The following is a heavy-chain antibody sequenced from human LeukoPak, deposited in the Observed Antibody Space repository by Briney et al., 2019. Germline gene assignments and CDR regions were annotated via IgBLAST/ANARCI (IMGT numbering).Heavy chain of an antibody. V-gene: IGHV3-23*01. CDR2: IGGTGSDT. CDR3: ARDYGTHGEYFDY. D-gene: IGHD3-10*01. J-gene: IGHJ4*02. CDR1: GFTFSDFA. Sequence: TGGSLRLSCTASGFTFSDFAMSWVRQAPGKGLEWVSTIGGTGSDTYYADSVKGRFTISRDNAKNSLYLQMNSLRDEDTAVYYCARDYGTHGEYFDYWGQGTLVTVSS.